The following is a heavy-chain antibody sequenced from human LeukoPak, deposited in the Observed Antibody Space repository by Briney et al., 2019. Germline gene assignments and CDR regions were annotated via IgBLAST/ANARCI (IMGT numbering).Heavy chain of an antibody. Sequence: GGSLRLSCAASGFTFSSYSMNWVRQATGKGLEWVSSISSSSGYIYYADSVKGRFTISRDNAKNSLYLQMNSLRAEDTAVYYCARGAVVAVWGQGTLVTVSS. CDR1: GFTFSSYS. D-gene: IGHD2-15*01. CDR3: ARGAVVAV. CDR2: ISSSSGYI. J-gene: IGHJ4*02. V-gene: IGHV3-21*01.